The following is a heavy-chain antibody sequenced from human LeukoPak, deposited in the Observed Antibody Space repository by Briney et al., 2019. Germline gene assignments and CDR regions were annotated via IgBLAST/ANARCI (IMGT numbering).Heavy chain of an antibody. J-gene: IGHJ4*02. Sequence: ASVKVSCKASGYTFTSYDINWVRQATGQGLEWMGWINPNSGGTNYAQKFQGRVTMTRDTSISTAYMELSRLRSDDTAVYYCARGEGQWLVGPFDYWGQGTLVTVSS. D-gene: IGHD6-19*01. V-gene: IGHV1-2*02. CDR1: GYTFTSYD. CDR3: ARGEGQWLVGPFDY. CDR2: INPNSGGT.